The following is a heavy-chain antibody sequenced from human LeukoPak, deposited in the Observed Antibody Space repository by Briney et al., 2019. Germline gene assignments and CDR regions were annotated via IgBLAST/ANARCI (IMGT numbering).Heavy chain of an antibody. D-gene: IGHD5-24*01. Sequence: PGGSLRLSCAASGFTFSTYSMNWVRQAPGKGLEWVSYISGSSDTIYYADSVKGRFTISRHNGKDSLYLQMNNLRAEDTAVYYCARNRGWQQFDCWGQGALVTVSS. V-gene: IGHV3-48*01. CDR2: ISGSSDTI. J-gene: IGHJ4*02. CDR3: ARNRGWQQFDC. CDR1: GFTFSTYS.